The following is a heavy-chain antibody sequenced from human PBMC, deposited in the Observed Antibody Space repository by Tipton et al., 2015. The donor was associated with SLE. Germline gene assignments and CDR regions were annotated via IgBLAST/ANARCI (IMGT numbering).Heavy chain of an antibody. D-gene: IGHD2/OR15-2a*01. Sequence: LRLSCTVSGGSISSADYYWSWIRQHPGKGLEWIGSFYYSGNTYYNPSLNSRLTISVDTSKNHFSLRLSSVTAADTAVYYCARHFYKTGYGRGFDYWGQGTLVTISS. J-gene: IGHJ4*02. CDR3: ARHFYKTGYGRGFDY. CDR1: GGSISSADYY. V-gene: IGHV4-39*07. CDR2: FYYSGNT.